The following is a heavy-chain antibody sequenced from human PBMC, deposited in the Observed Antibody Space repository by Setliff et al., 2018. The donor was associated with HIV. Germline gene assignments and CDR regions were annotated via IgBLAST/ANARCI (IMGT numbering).Heavy chain of an antibody. Sequence: SETLSLTCTVSDGSFNSYYWSWIRQSPGEGLEWIGYIFYTESTNYTPSIKSTNYNPSLKSRVTISVDTSKNQFSLQLNSVTAEDTAVYYCELTPYSSSSLSYWGQGNLVTVSS. CDR2: IFYTESTNYTPSIKST. CDR3: ELTPYSSSSLSY. V-gene: IGHV4-59*03. CDR1: DGSFNSYY. J-gene: IGHJ4*02. D-gene: IGHD6-6*01.